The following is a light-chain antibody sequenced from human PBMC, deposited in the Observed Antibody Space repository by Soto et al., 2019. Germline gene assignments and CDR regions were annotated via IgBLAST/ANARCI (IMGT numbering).Light chain of an antibody. CDR2: DVT. Sequence: QSALTQPASVSGAPGQSIALSCTGNSNDVGGYNYVSWYQQHPVKAPQLIIYDVTNRPSGVSDRFSGSKSGNTASLTISGLQAEDEADYYCSSYTSSSAPYVFGTGTKVTVL. CDR3: SSYTSSSAPYV. CDR1: SNDVGGYNY. J-gene: IGLJ1*01. V-gene: IGLV2-14*01.